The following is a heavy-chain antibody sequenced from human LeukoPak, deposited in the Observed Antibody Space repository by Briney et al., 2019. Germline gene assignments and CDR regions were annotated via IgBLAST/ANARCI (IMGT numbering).Heavy chain of an antibody. J-gene: IGHJ3*01. V-gene: IGHV3-30*03. CDR1: GFTFSNYG. D-gene: IGHD3-22*01. CDR3: ARGGYHYDNSGGAFDV. Sequence: GGSLRLSCAASGFTFSNYGMHWVRQAPGKGPEWVALISYDGSNKYYADSVKGRFTISRDNSKNTLDLQMNSLRPEDTAVFYCARGGYHYDNSGGAFDVWGRGTVVTVSS. CDR2: ISYDGSNK.